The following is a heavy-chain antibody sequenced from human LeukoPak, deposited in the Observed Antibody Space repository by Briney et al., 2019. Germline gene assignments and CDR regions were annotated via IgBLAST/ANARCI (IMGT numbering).Heavy chain of an antibody. J-gene: IGHJ4*02. D-gene: IGHD3-10*01. V-gene: IGHV3-23*01. Sequence: GGSLRLSCAASGFTFSSYAMSWVRQAPGKGLEWVAAISGSGGSTYYADSVKGRFTISRDYSKNTLYQQMNSLRAEDTAVYCCAHPHISYPGDLWFGFDSWGQGTLVTVSS. CDR1: GFTFSSYA. CDR2: ISGSGGST. CDR3: AHPHISYPGDLWFGFDS.